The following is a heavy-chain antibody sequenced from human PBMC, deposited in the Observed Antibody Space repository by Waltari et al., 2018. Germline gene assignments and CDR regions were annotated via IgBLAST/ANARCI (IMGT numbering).Heavy chain of an antibody. CDR3: AITGGWYYFDY. V-gene: IGHV1-2*06. CDR2: INPNSGGT. Sequence: QVQLVQSGAEVKKPGSSVKVSCKASGYNFTGSPMHWVRQAPGQGIEWMGRINPNSGGTNYAQKFQGRVTMTRDTSISTAYMELSRLRSDDTAVYYCAITGGWYYFDYWGQGTLVTVSS. D-gene: IGHD6-19*01. CDR1: GYNFTGSP. J-gene: IGHJ4*02.